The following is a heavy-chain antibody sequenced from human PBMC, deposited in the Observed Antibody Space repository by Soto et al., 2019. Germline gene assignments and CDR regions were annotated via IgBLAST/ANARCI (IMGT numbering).Heavy chain of an antibody. D-gene: IGHD3-10*01. CDR3: ASAPAYFGSELDS. CDR1: GFTFSSYA. V-gene: IGHV3-23*01. Sequence: SLRLSCAASGFTFSSYAMSWVRQAPGKGLEWVSAISGGSGSTYYADSVKGRFTISRDNSKNTLYLQMNSLRAGDTAVYYCASAPAYFGSELDSWGQGTLVTVSS. J-gene: IGHJ4*02. CDR2: ISGGSGST.